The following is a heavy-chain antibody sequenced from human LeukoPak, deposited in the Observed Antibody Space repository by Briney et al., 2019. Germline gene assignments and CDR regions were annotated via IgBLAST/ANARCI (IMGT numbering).Heavy chain of an antibody. CDR3: ARGRYDSSGPRQRPDPFDY. J-gene: IGHJ4*02. CDR2: INPNSGDT. V-gene: IGHV1-2*06. D-gene: IGHD3-22*01. CDR1: GYTFTGYH. Sequence: ASVKVSCKASGYTFTGYHMHWVRQAPGQGLEWMGRINPNSGDTNYAQKFQGRVTMTRDTSISTAYMELSRLTSDDTAVYYCARGRYDSSGPRQRPDPFDYWGQGTLVTVSS.